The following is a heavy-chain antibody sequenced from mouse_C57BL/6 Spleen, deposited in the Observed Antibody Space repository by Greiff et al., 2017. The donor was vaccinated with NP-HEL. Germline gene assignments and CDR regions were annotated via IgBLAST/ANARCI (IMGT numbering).Heavy chain of an antibody. V-gene: IGHV5-16*01. Sequence: DVQLVESEGGLVQPGSSMKLSCTASGFTFSDYYMAWVRQVPEKGLEWVANINYDGSSTYYLDSLKSRFIISRDNAKNILYLQMSSLKSEDTATYYCARVTTVVAPYYAMDYWGQGTSVTVSS. CDR2: INYDGSST. CDR3: ARVTTVVAPYYAMDY. CDR1: GFTFSDYY. D-gene: IGHD1-1*01. J-gene: IGHJ4*01.